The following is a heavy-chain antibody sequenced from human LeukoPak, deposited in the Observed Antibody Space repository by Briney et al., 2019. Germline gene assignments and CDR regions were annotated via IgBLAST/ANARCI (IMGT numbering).Heavy chain of an antibody. D-gene: IGHD1-1*01. V-gene: IGHV3-33*01. CDR1: GFTFSSYG. Sequence: PGGSLRLSCAASGFTFSSYGMHWVRQAPGKGLEWVAVIWYDGSNKYYADSVKGRFTISRDNSKNTLYLQMNSLRAEDTAVYYCARPPVHRATGTPSGMDVWGQGTTVTVSS. J-gene: IGHJ6*02. CDR3: ARPPVHRATGTPSGMDV. CDR2: IWYDGSNK.